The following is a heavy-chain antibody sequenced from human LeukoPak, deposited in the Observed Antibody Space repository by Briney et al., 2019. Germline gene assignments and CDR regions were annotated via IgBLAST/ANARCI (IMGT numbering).Heavy chain of an antibody. CDR3: AREDYGDIDY. J-gene: IGHJ4*02. Sequence: PGRSLRLSCAASGFTFSSYSMNWVRQAPGKGLEWVSSISSSSSHIYYADSVKGRFTISRDNAKNSLYLQMNSLRAEDTAVYYCAREDYGDIDYWGQGTLVSDSS. V-gene: IGHV3-21*01. D-gene: IGHD4-17*01. CDR1: GFTFSSYS. CDR2: ISSSSSHI.